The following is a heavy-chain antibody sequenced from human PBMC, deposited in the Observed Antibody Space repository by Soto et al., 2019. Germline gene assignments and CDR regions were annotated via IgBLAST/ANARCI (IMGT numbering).Heavy chain of an antibody. CDR1: GGSFSGYY. D-gene: IGHD6-13*01. J-gene: IGHJ4*02. CDR3: ARVGSMGSSWGIVGY. CDR2: INHSGST. Sequence: SETLSLTCAVYGGSFSGYYWSWIRQPPGKELEWIGEINHSGSTNYNPSLKSRVTISLDTSKNQFSLKLSSVTAADTAVYYCARVGSMGSSWGIVGYWGQGALVTVSS. V-gene: IGHV4-34*01.